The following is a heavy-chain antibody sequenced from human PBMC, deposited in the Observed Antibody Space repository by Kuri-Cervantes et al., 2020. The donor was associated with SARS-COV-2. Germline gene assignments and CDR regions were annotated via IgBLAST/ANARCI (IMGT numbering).Heavy chain of an antibody. CDR1: GYTFTSYY. CDR3: ARDLAGTAVAAWFDP. V-gene: IGHV1-46*01. Sequence: ASVKISCKASGYTFTSYYMHWVRQAPGQGLEWMGIINPSGGSTSYAQKFQGRVTMTRDTSTSTVYMELSSLRSDDTAVYYCARDLAGTAVAAWFDPWGQGTLVTVSS. D-gene: IGHD6-19*01. J-gene: IGHJ5*02. CDR2: INPSGGST.